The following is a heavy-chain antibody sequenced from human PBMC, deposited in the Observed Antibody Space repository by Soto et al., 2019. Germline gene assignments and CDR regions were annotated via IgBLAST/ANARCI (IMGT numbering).Heavy chain of an antibody. CDR3: ARVRIYYYGMDV. V-gene: IGHV4-59*01. Sequence: QVQLQESGPGLVKPSETLSLTCTVSGGSISSYYWSWIRQPPGKGLEWIGYIYYSGSTNYNPSLKRRVXXXVXXSTNPFSLKLSSVTAADTAVYYCARVRIYYYGMDVWGQGTTVTVSS. J-gene: IGHJ6*02. CDR1: GGSISSYY. CDR2: IYYSGST.